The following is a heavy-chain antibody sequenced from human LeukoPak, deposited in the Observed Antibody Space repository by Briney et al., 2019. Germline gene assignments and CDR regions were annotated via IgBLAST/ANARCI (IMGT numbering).Heavy chain of an antibody. Sequence: SETLSLTCTVSGGSISSSSYYWGWIRQPPGKGLEWIGSIYYSGSTYYNPSLKSRVTISVDTSKNQFSLKLSSVTAADTAVYYCARQFRPPLIIVPLRGYFDYWGQGTLVTVSS. CDR1: GGSISSSSYY. CDR3: ARQFRPPLIIVPLRGYFDY. D-gene: IGHD2-2*01. J-gene: IGHJ4*02. CDR2: IYYSGST. V-gene: IGHV4-39*01.